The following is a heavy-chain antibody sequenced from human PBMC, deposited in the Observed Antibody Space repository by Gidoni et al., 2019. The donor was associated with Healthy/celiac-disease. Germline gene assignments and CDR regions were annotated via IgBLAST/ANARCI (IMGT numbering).Heavy chain of an antibody. CDR2: GST. V-gene: IGHV4-31*02. J-gene: IGHJ3*02. D-gene: IGHD4-17*01. CDR3: ARDPTTVDAFDI. Sequence: GSTYYNPSLKSRVTISVDTSKNQFSLKLSSVTAADTAVYYCARDPTTVDAFDIWGQGTMVTVSS.